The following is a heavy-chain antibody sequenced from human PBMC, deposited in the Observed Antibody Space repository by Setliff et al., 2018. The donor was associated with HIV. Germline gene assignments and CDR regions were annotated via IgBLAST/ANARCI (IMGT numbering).Heavy chain of an antibody. J-gene: IGHJ4*02. CDR3: ARSSPGYSLVLFDS. V-gene: IGHV3-64*01. CDR2: ISGNGGST. Sequence: PGGSLRLSCAASGFIFSSYSMQWVRQAPGKRLEYVASISGNGGSTYHANSVKGRFTISRDNSKNTLYPQMGSLTTEDMAIYYCARSSPGYSLVLFDSWGQGTLVTVSS. D-gene: IGHD5-18*01. CDR1: GFIFSSYS.